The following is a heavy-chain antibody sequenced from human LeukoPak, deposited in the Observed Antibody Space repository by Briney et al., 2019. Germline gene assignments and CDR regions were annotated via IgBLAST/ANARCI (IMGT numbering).Heavy chain of an antibody. J-gene: IGHJ4*02. CDR3: VRDKLVGPSRLDH. CDR2: IKDDGSEK. Sequence: GGSLRLSCAASGITFGSYGMSWVRQAPGKGLEWVANIKDDGSEKRDVDSVKGRFTISRDNAKNSLYLQMNSLRVEDTAVYYCVRDKLVGPSRLDHWGQGTLVTVSS. CDR1: GITFGSYG. D-gene: IGHD1-26*01. V-gene: IGHV3-7*01.